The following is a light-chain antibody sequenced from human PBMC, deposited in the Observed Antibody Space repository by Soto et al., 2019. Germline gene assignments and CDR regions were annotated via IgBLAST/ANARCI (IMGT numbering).Light chain of an antibody. CDR1: QSLLDSSNNKDY. Sequence: DIVMTQSPHSLAVSLGERATLNCKSNQSLLDSSNNKDYLTWYQQKPGQPPKLIIYWASTREFGVPDRFSGSGSGTDFSLTISSLQAEDVAVYYCQQYYSTPRAFGHGTKVEIK. CDR3: QQYYSTPRA. J-gene: IGKJ1*01. CDR2: WAS. V-gene: IGKV4-1*01.